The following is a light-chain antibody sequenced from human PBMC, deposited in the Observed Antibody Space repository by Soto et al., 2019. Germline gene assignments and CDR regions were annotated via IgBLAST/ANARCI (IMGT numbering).Light chain of an antibody. CDR1: TSDVGGHNY. V-gene: IGLV2-14*01. Sequence: QSALTQPASVSGSPGQSITISCTGTTSDVGGHNYVSWYQQYADKAPKLMVYEVINRPSGVSHRFSGSKSGNTASLTISGLQAEDEADYYCISYSSSSTPWVFGGGTKVTVL. CDR3: ISYSSSSTPWV. J-gene: IGLJ3*02. CDR2: EVI.